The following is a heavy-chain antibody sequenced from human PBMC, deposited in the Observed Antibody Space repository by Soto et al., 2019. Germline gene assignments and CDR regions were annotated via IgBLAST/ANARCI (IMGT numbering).Heavy chain of an antibody. Sequence: QVPLVQSGAEVKKPGSSVKVSCKAFGRTLSNDAINWVRQAPGQGLEWMGDISPTFRKANYAQKCQGKGSITADESSSTAYMEPGSLTSEDTALYYCVREVRVHTPVLGNWGQGTLVTVSS. J-gene: IGHJ4*02. V-gene: IGHV1-69*01. CDR3: VREVRVHTPVLGN. CDR1: GRTLSNDA. CDR2: ISPTFRKA. D-gene: IGHD2-2*01.